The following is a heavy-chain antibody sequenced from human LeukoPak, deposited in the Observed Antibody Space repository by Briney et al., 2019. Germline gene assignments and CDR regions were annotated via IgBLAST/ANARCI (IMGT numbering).Heavy chain of an antibody. V-gene: IGHV5-10-1*01. D-gene: IGHD2-2*01. CDR3: ARHHSLTYCSSTSCPVDAFDI. CDR1: GYSFTSYW. J-gene: IGHJ3*02. Sequence: GESLRISCKGSGYSFTSYWISWVRQMPGKGLEWMGRIDHSDSYTNYSPSFQGHVTISADKSISTAYLQWSSLKASDTAMYYCARHHSLTYCSSTSCPVDAFDIWGQGTMVTVSS. CDR2: IDHSDSYT.